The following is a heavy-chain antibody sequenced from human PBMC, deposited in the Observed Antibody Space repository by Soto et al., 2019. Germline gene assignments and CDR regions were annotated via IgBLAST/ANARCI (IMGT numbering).Heavy chain of an antibody. CDR1: GFTFTSSA. CDR3: AAPTWGYYYYYGMDV. Sequence: GASVKVSCKASGFTFTSSAVQWVRQARGQRLEWIGWIVVGSGNTNYAQKFQERVTITRDMSTSTAYMELSSLRSEDTAVYYCAAPTWGYYYYYGMDVWGQGTTVTVSS. V-gene: IGHV1-58*01. D-gene: IGHD7-27*01. CDR2: IVVGSGNT. J-gene: IGHJ6*02.